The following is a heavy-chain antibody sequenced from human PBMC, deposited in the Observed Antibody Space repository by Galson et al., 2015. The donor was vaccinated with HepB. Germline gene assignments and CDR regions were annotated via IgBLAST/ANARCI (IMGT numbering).Heavy chain of an antibody. Sequence: ETLSLTCTVSGDSITSSRYYWGWIRQPPGKGLEWIGNIFYTGATYYNPSLKSRVTISVDTSKNHFSLNLTSVTAADAAVYYCATKLVPAYFYSYYYMDVWGRGTTVTVSS. CDR1: GDSITSSRYY. J-gene: IGHJ6*03. CDR2: IFYTGAT. D-gene: IGHD6-6*01. V-gene: IGHV4-39*02. CDR3: ATKLVPAYFYSYYYMDV.